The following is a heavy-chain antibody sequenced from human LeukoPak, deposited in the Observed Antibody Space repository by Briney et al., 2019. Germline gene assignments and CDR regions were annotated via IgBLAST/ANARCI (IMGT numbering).Heavy chain of an antibody. CDR2: IRSDGST. J-gene: IGHJ6*03. CDR3: ARLAKTYYYLYMDV. V-gene: IGHV3-74*01. Sequence: GGSLRLSCAASGFTFSNHWMHWVRQTPVKGLEWVALIRSDGSTTYADSVKRRSIISRDNAKNTLYLAISTLRADDTAVYYCARLAKTYYYLYMDVWGKGATVTVSS. CDR1: GFTFSNHW.